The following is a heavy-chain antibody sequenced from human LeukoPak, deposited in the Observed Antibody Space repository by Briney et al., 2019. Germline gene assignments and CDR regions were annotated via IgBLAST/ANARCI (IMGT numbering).Heavy chain of an antibody. D-gene: IGHD3-10*01. CDR1: GYNFSTFD. V-gene: IGHV1-18*01. Sequence: ASVKVSCKASGYNFSTFDITWVRQAPGQGPEWLGWISGYNANTNYAQKLQGRAIMTTDTSTSTAYMELRSLRSDDTAVYFCARAVRITMVRGVRDFDYWGQGTLVTVSS. CDR2: ISGYNANT. J-gene: IGHJ4*02. CDR3: ARAVRITMVRGVRDFDY.